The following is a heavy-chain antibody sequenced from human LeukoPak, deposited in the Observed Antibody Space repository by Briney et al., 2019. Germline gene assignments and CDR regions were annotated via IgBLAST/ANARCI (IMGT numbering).Heavy chain of an antibody. J-gene: IGHJ6*02. Sequence: SETLSLTCTVSGGSTNNYFWSWIRQSPGKGLEWIGRVNPYGSSNYNPSLKSRVTMSVDTSKNLVSLRLTSLTAADTAVYYCARDRRPRAVAGAYISYGMDVWGQGTTVTVSS. CDR3: ARDRRPRAVAGAYISYGMDV. CDR1: GGSTNNYF. CDR2: VNPYGSS. V-gene: IGHV4-4*07. D-gene: IGHD6-19*01.